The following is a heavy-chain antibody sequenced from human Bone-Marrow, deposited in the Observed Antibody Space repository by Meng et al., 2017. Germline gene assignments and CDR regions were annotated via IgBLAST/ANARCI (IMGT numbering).Heavy chain of an antibody. CDR2: IWDDGSIK. Sequence: GESLKISCAASGFTFSSYGMHWVRQAPGKGLEWVAVIWDDGSIKYYADSVKGRFTISRDNSKNTLYLQMNTLRAEDTAVYYCARDGEHRETTYGDYVGWFDPWGQGTLVTVSS. CDR3: ARDGEHRETTYGDYVGWFDP. V-gene: IGHV3-33*01. CDR1: GFTFSSYG. J-gene: IGHJ5*02. D-gene: IGHD4-17*01.